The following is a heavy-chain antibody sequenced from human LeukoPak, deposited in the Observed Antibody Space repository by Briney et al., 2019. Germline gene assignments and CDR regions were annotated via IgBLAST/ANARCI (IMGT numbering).Heavy chain of an antibody. V-gene: IGHV3-7*01. CDR2: IKTDGSET. CDR1: GFSFSNYW. J-gene: IGHJ4*02. CDR3: VSAIRGSPIDY. Sequence: GGSLRLSCAASGFSFSNYWMGWVRQAPGKGLACVANIKTDGSETYYVNSVKGRFTISRDNAKNSLFLQMNSLRAEDTAIYYCVSAIRGSPIDYWGQGTMVSVPS. D-gene: IGHD3-10*01.